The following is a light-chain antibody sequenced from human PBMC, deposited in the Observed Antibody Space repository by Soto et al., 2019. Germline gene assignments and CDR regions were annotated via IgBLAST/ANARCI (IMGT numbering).Light chain of an antibody. CDR3: HHYGRSPGT. Sequence: EIVLTQSPTTLSLSPGERATFSCRASQSVSSYLAWYQQKPGQAPRLLTYDASNRATGIPARFTGSGSGTDFTLTISRPEPEDFAVYYCHHYGRSPGTFGQGTKVAIK. CDR1: QSVSSY. CDR2: DAS. J-gene: IGKJ1*01. V-gene: IGKV3-11*01.